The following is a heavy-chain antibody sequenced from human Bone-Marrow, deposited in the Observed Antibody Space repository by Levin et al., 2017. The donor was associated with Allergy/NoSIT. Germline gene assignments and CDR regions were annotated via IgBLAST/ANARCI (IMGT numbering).Heavy chain of an antibody. D-gene: IGHD2-2*01. J-gene: IGHJ6*03. CDR1: GGSISGYY. V-gene: IGHV4-59*01. Sequence: SETLSLTCTVSGGSISGYYWSWIRQSPGKGLEWIGYMLYSGPTNYNPSLKSRVTISVDTSKNRLSLNLNSVTAAATAVYYCARHCSTTTCRYHYYYMDIWGKGTTVTVSS. CDR3: ARHCSTTTCRYHYYYMDI. CDR2: MLYSGPT.